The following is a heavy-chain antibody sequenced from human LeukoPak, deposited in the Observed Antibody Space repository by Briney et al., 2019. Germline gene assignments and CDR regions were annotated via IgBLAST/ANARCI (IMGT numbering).Heavy chain of an antibody. CDR1: GITFSNAW. D-gene: IGHD5-18*01. CDR3: ARAIASYGDSAY. V-gene: IGHV3-48*04. J-gene: IGHJ4*02. CDR2: ITSTSSAT. Sequence: GGSLRLSCAASGITFSNAWMTWVRQAPGKGLEWLSYITSTSSATYYADSLQGRFTISRDNAKNSLYLQINSLRADDTAVYYCARAIASYGDSAYWGQGTLVTVSS.